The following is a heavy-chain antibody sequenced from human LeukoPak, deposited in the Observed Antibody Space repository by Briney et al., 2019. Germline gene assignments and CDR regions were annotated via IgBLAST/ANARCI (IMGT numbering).Heavy chain of an antibody. CDR2: INPNSGGT. CDR1: GYTFTGYY. D-gene: IGHD3-10*01. Sequence: ASVKVSCKASGYTFTGYYMHWVRQAPGQGLEWMGRINPNSGGTNYAQKFQGRVTMTRDTSISTAYMELSRLRYDDTAVYYCARVEKYYGSDYWGQGTLVTVSS. V-gene: IGHV1-2*06. CDR3: ARVEKYYGSDY. J-gene: IGHJ4*02.